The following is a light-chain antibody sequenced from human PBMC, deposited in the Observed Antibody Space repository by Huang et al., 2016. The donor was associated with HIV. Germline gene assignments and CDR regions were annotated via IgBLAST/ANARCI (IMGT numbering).Light chain of an antibody. CDR2: GAA. J-gene: IGKJ2*01. CDR1: QSVSSN. V-gene: IGKV3-15*01. CDR3: QQYNNWPPGDT. Sequence: VMMSQSPATLYVSPGERVTLSCRASQSVSSNLAWYQQKPGQSPRLLIYGAATRATGIPVRFSGRGSGTEFTLTISSLQSEDFAVYSCQQYNNWPPGDTFGQGTKLEIK.